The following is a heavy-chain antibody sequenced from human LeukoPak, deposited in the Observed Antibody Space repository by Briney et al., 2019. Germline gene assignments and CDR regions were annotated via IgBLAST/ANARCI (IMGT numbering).Heavy chain of an antibody. V-gene: IGHV3-7*01. CDR3: ARAHSSSWNY. J-gene: IGHJ4*02. CDR1: GFTFSYYW. D-gene: IGHD6-13*01. Sequence: GGSLRLSCAASGFTFSYYWMSWVRQAPGKGLEWVANIKEDGSEKYYVDSVKGRFTISRDNAKNSLYLQMNSLRVEDTAVYYCARAHSSSWNYWGQGTLVTVSS. CDR2: IKEDGSEK.